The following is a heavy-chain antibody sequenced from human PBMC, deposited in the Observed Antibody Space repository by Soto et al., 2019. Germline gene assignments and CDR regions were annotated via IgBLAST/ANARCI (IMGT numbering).Heavy chain of an antibody. J-gene: IGHJ4*02. Sequence: GSLRLSCAASGFTFSRYSMNWVRQAPGKGLEWASSISSTTNYIYYADSMKGRFTVSRDNAKNSVYLDMNSLSAEDTAVYYCARESEDLTSNLDYWGQGTLVTVSS. CDR3: ARESEDLTSNLDY. V-gene: IGHV3-21*01. CDR2: ISSTTNYI. CDR1: GFTFSRYS.